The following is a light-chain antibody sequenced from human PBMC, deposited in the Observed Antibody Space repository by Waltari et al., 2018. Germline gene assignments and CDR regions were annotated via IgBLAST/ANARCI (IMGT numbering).Light chain of an antibody. V-gene: IGKV1-5*03. CDR1: QNIRNW. CDR2: KAS. Sequence: DIQMTQSPSTLSASVGDRVTITCRASQNIRNWLAWYQQKPGKVPKLLIYKASNLEGGVPSRFGGSGSGTEFTLTINGLQPEDFATYYCQYRAFGGGTKVEI. J-gene: IGKJ4*01. CDR3: QYRA.